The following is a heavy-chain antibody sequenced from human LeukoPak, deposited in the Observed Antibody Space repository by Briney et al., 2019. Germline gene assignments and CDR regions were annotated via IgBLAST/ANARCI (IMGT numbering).Heavy chain of an antibody. D-gene: IGHD2/OR15-2a*01. CDR2: IDWDDDK. J-gene: IGHJ6*02. V-gene: IGHV2-70*01. Sequence: SGPTLVNPTQTLTLTCTFSGFSLSTSGMCVSWIRQPPGKALEWLAPIDWDDDKYYSTSLKTRLTISKDTSKNQVVLTMTNMDPVDTATYYCARMALYGTDYYGMDVWGQGTTVTVSS. CDR1: GFSLSTSGMC. CDR3: ARMALYGTDYYGMDV.